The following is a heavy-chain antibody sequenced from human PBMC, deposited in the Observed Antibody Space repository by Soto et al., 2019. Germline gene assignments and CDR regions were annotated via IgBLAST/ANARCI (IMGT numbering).Heavy chain of an antibody. D-gene: IGHD2-2*01. CDR3: AKAPVGYCSTTSCYGDY. J-gene: IGHJ4*02. Sequence: SLRLSCAASGFTLSSYAMSWVRQAPGKGLEWVSAISSSGGSTYYADSVKGRFTISRDNSKNTLYLQMNSLRAEDTAVYYCAKAPVGYCSTTSCYGDYWGQGTLVTVSS. CDR2: ISSSGGST. CDR1: GFTLSSYA. V-gene: IGHV3-23*01.